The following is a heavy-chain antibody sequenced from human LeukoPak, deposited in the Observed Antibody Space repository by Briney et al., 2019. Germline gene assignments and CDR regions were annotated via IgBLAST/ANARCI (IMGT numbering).Heavy chain of an antibody. V-gene: IGHV4-59*01. CDR3: ARGMLSIHFNFDY. J-gene: IGHJ4*02. D-gene: IGHD2-8*01. CDR2: IYYSGST. Sequence: PSETLSLTCTVSGGSISSYYWSWIRQPPGKGLEWIGYIYYSGSTNFNPSLKSRVTISVDTSKNQFSLKLSSVTAADTAVYYCARGMLSIHFNFDYWGQGTLVSVSS. CDR1: GGSISSYY.